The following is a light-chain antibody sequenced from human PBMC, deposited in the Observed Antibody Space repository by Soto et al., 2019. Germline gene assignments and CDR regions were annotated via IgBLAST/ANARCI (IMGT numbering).Light chain of an antibody. V-gene: IGKV3D-15*01. CDR1: QTVTRN. J-gene: IGKJ2*01. CDR2: DAL. CDR3: QQYNSWPPFT. Sequence: EIVMTQSPATLSVSPGETVTFSCRVSQTVTRNVAWYQQRPGQAPRLLVYDALRRATGIPARFSGSGSGTEFALTISSLQSADFAVYYCQQYNSWPPFTFGQGTKLEIK.